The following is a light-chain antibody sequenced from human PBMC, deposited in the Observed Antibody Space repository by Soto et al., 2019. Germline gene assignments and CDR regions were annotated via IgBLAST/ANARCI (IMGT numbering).Light chain of an antibody. Sequence: QSALTQPASVSWSPGHSITISCTGTSIDVGSYNLVSWYQQHPGKAPKLMIYEVNKRPSGVSSRFSGSKSGNTASLTISGLQAEDEADYYCCSYAGSSYVFGTGTKV. CDR1: SIDVGSYNL. CDR3: CSYAGSSYV. CDR2: EVN. J-gene: IGLJ1*01. V-gene: IGLV2-23*02.